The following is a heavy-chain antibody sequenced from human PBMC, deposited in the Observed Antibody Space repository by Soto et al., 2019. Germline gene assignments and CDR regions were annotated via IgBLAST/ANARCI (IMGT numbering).Heavy chain of an antibody. D-gene: IGHD7-27*01. CDR3: ARRGNWGDYFDY. CDR2: ISFDVTKK. Sequence: PGGSLRLSCAASGFTFSNYAMHWVRQAPGKGLEWVAVISFDVTKKYYADSVQGRFTISRDNSQNTLFLQMNSLRPEDTAVYYCARRGNWGDYFDYWGQGTLVTVSS. CDR1: GFTFSNYA. J-gene: IGHJ4*02. V-gene: IGHV3-30-3*01.